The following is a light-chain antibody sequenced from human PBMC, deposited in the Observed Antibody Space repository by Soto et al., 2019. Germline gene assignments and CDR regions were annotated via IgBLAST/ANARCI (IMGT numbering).Light chain of an antibody. CDR3: QQLNSYPWT. V-gene: IGKV1-9*01. CDR1: QGISSY. Sequence: DIQLTQSPSFLSASVGDRVTITCRASQGISSYLAWYQQKPGKAPKVLIYAASTLQSGVPSRFSGSVSGTEFTLTISSLQSEDFATYFCQQLNSYPWTFGQGTKVEIK. CDR2: AAS. J-gene: IGKJ1*01.